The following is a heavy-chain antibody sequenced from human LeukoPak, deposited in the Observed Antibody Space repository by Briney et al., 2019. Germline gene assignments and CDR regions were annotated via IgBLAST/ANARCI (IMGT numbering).Heavy chain of an antibody. Sequence: PSETLSLTCTVSGGSISSSRYYWGWVRQPPGKGLEWIGIIYYTGSTYYNPSLKSRVTISVDTSKNQFSLKLSSVTAADTAVYYCARRSYDGAYFDYWGQGTLVTVSS. D-gene: IGHD3-22*01. CDR3: ARRSYDGAYFDY. V-gene: IGHV4-39*01. J-gene: IGHJ4*02. CDR1: GGSISSSRYY. CDR2: IYYTGST.